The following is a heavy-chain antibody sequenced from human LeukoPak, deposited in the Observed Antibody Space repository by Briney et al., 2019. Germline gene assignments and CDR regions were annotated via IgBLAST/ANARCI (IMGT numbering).Heavy chain of an antibody. CDR2: INPNTGGT. CDR1: GYSFSDYY. D-gene: IGHD2-8*01. V-gene: IGHV1-2*02. J-gene: IGHJ4*02. CDR3: ARVGYCSRGVCYNYDY. Sequence: ASVKVSCKASGYSFSDYYLHWVRQAPGQELEWMGWINPNTGGTNYAQKFKGRVLMTRDTSISTAYLELSSLKSDDTAVYYCARVGYCSRGVCYNYDYWGQGTQVTVSS.